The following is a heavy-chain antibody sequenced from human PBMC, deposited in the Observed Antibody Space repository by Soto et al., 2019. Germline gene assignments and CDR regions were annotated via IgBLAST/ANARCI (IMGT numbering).Heavy chain of an antibody. J-gene: IGHJ4*02. V-gene: IGHV1-18*01. Sequence: ASVKVSCKASGYSFTSYGISWVRQAPGQGLEWMGWISAYNGNTNYAQKLQGRVTMTTDTSTSTAYMELRSLRSDDTAVYYCAREYSGYDVEYYFDYWGQGTLVTVSS. CDR3: AREYSGYDVEYYFDY. D-gene: IGHD5-12*01. CDR2: ISAYNGNT. CDR1: GYSFTSYG.